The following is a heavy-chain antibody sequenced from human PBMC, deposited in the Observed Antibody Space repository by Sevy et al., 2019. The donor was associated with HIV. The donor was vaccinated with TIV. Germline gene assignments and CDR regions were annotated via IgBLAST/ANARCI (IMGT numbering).Heavy chain of an antibody. CDR2: ISGSGSTI. Sequence: GGSLRLSCAASGFTFSDYYMSWIRQAPGKGLEWVSYISGSGSTIYYADSVKGRFTISRDKAKNSLYLQMNSLRAEDTAVYDGARDIAVAGIGCRSVWFDPWGQGTLVTVSS. CDR1: GFTFSDYY. J-gene: IGHJ5*02. V-gene: IGHV3-11*01. CDR3: ARDIAVAGIGCRSVWFDP. D-gene: IGHD6-19*01.